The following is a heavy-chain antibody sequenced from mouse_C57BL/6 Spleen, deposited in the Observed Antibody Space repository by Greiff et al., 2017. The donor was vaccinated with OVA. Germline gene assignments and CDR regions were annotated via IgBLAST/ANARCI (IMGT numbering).Heavy chain of an antibody. V-gene: IGHV5-16*01. D-gene: IGHD2-3*01. Sequence: EVKLMESEGGLVQPGSSMKLSCTASGFTFSDYYMAWVRQVPEKGLEWVANINYDGSSTYYLDSLKSRFIISRDNAKNILYLQMSSLKSEDTATYYCGRDVDGPFAYWGQGTLVTVSA. CDR3: GRDVDGPFAY. CDR1: GFTFSDYY. CDR2: INYDGSST. J-gene: IGHJ3*01.